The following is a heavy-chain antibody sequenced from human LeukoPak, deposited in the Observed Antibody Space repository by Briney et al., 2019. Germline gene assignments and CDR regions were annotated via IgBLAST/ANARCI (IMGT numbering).Heavy chain of an antibody. CDR1: GFTFSSYA. J-gene: IGHJ3*02. D-gene: IGHD6-13*01. CDR2: ISSSSSTI. Sequence: HSGGSLRLSCAASGFTFSSYAMSWVRQAPGKGLEWVSAISSSSSTIYYADSVKGRFTISRDNAKNSLYLQMNSLRAEDTAVYYCARGIAAAGDHDAFDIWGQGTMVTVSS. V-gene: IGHV3-48*04. CDR3: ARGIAAAGDHDAFDI.